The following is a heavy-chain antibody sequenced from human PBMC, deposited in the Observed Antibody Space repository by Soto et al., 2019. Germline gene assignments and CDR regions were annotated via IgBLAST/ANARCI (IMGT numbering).Heavy chain of an antibody. CDR3: ARDFGSLGATIDY. J-gene: IGHJ4*02. Sequence: GGSLRLSCAASGFTFSSYAMHWVRQAPGKGLEWVAVISYDGSNNYYADSVKGRFAISRDNSKNTLYLQMNSLRAEDTAVYYCARDFGSLGATIDYWGQGTLVTVSS. CDR2: ISYDGSNN. CDR1: GFTFSSYA. D-gene: IGHD1-26*01. V-gene: IGHV3-30*09.